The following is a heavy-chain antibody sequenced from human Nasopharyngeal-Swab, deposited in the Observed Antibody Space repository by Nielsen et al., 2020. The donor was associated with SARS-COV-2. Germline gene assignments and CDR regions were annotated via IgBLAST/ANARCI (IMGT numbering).Heavy chain of an antibody. CDR3: AAAPSGDYGGY. V-gene: IGHV3-33*01. J-gene: IGHJ4*02. Sequence: GESLKISCAASGFTFSNYGMHWVRQAPGKGLEWVAVIWYDGSNKYYADSVKGRFTISRDNSKNTVYLQMNSLRAEVTAVYYCAAAPSGDYGGYWGQGTLVTVSS. CDR1: GFTFSNYG. D-gene: IGHD4-23*01. CDR2: IWYDGSNK.